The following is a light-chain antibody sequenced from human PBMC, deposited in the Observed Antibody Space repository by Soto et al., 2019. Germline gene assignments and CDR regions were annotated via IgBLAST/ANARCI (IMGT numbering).Light chain of an antibody. J-gene: IGLJ2*01. V-gene: IGLV1-47*02. CDR2: TNG. Sequence: QSVLTQPPSASGTPGQRVTLSCSGRSSNIGSNYVYWYQQLPGTAPKLLMYTNGLRPSGVPDRVSGSKSGTSASLAISGLRAEEGAVYYCASWDDRLFCVVFGGWTKLTVL. CDR1: SSNIGSNY. CDR3: ASWDDRLFCVV.